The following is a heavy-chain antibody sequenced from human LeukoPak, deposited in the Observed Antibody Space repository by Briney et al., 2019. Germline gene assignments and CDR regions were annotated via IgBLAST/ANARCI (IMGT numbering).Heavy chain of an antibody. J-gene: IGHJ4*02. CDR1: GYTFTGYY. V-gene: IGHV1-2*02. CDR3: ARGYCSGGSCLDY. CDR2: INPHSGGT. D-gene: IGHD2-15*01. Sequence: ASVKVSCKASGYTFTGYYMHWVRLAPGQGLEWMGWINPHSGGTKYAQKFQDRVTMTRDTSISTAYMEVSSLRSDDTAVYYCARGYCSGGSCLDYWGQGTLVTVSS.